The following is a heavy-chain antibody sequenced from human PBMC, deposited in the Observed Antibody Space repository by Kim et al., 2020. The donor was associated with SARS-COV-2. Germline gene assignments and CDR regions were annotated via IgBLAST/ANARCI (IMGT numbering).Heavy chain of an antibody. CDR1: GFDISDNH. V-gene: IGHV3-53*01. J-gene: IGHJ4*02. Sequence: GGSLRLSCAASGFDISDNHMSWVRQAPGKGLEWVSVIYRGNSIYNADSVRGRFTVSRDNSKNTLFLQRDSLRAEDTAMYYCTTFGGSSGRTLPGYWGQGT. CDR3: TTFGGSSGRTLPGY. D-gene: IGHD3-22*01. CDR2: IYRGNSI.